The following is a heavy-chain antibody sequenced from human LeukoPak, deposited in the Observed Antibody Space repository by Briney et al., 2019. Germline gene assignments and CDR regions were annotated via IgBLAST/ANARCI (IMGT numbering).Heavy chain of an antibody. V-gene: IGHV4-34*01. J-gene: IGHJ4*02. Sequence: SETLSLTCTVSGGSISSYYWSWIRQPPGKGLEWIGEINRSGSTNYNPSLKSRVTISVDTSKNQFSLKLSSVTAADTAVYYCARSSDSRINGGYGDQGGYFDYWGQGTLVTVSS. CDR3: ARSSDSRINGGYGDQGGYFDY. D-gene: IGHD4-17*01. CDR2: INRSGST. CDR1: GGSISSYY.